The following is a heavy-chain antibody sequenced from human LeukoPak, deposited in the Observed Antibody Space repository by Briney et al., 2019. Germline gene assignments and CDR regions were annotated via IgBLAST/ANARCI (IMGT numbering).Heavy chain of an antibody. Sequence: PSETLSLTCTVSGGSISSYYWSWIRQPPGKGLEWIGYIYYSGSTNYNPSLKSRVTISVDTSKNQFSLKLSSVTAADTAAYYCARAPPSFGAFDIWGQGTMVTVSS. CDR3: ARAPPSFGAFDI. CDR1: GGSISSYY. CDR2: IYYSGST. D-gene: IGHD3-3*01. V-gene: IGHV4-59*01. J-gene: IGHJ3*02.